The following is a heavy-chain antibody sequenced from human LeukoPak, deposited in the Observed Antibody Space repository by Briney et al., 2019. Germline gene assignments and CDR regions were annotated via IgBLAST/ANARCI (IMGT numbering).Heavy chain of an antibody. J-gene: IGHJ4*02. CDR1: GGSISSSFYY. CDR2: IYYSGST. Sequence: SETLSLTCTVSGGSISSSFYYWGWIRQPPGKGLEWIGSIYYSGSTYYNPSLKSRVTISVDTSKNQFSLKLSSVTAADTAVYYCARPKGLLWFGEWGQGTLVTVSS. CDR3: ARPKGLLWFGE. V-gene: IGHV4-39*01. D-gene: IGHD3-10*01.